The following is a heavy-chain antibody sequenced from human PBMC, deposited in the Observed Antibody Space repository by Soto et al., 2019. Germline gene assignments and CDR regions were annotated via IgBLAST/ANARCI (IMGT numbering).Heavy chain of an antibody. CDR2: IYPSGNT. J-gene: IGHJ6*02. V-gene: IGHV4-4*07. D-gene: IGHD3-10*01. Sequence: SETLSLTCTVSGGSINNYYWSWIRQPAGKGLEWIGRIYPSGNTNYNPSLKSRVIMSVDTSKDQFSLKLNSVTAADTAVYYCARGSLTMDVWGQGTTVTVSS. CDR3: ARGSLTMDV. CDR1: GGSINNYY.